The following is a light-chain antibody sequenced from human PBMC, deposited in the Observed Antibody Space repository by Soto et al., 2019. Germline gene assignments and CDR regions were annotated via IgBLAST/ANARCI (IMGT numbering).Light chain of an antibody. J-gene: IGKJ4*01. Sequence: EIVMTPSPATLSVSPVESATLSCRASQSISGNLAWYQQKPGLAPRLLIYHTSTRATGVPARFSGSGSGTEFSLTISSLQSEDFAVYYCQRYDNWPLTFGGGTKVDIK. CDR1: QSISGN. CDR2: HTS. V-gene: IGKV3-15*01. CDR3: QRYDNWPLT.